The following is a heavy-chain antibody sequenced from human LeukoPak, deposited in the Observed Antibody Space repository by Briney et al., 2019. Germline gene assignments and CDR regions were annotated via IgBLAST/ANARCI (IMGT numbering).Heavy chain of an antibody. J-gene: IGHJ4*02. D-gene: IGHD3-22*01. CDR3: ARDTYYYDSSGYYYPGGCDY. Sequence: GGSLRLSCAASGFTFSDYYMSWIRQAPGQGLQLVSYISTGGSTIYYADSVKGRFTISRDNAKNSLYLQINSLRAEDTAVYYCARDTYYYDSSGYYYPGGCDYRGQETLVTVSS. V-gene: IGHV3-11*04. CDR2: ISTGGSTI. CDR1: GFTFSDYY.